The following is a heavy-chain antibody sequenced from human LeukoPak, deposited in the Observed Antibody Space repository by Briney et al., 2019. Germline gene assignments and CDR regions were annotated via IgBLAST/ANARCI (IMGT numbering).Heavy chain of an antibody. D-gene: IGHD3-9*01. CDR2: MNVNIGNT. CDR1: GYTFTSDE. CDR3: AREANVLRYLDWLLRKYPNWFDP. Sequence: ASVKVSCKASGYTFTSDEINWVRQATGQGVEWMGWMNVNIGNTGYAQKFQGRVTMTRNTSISTAYLELSSLRSEDTAVYYCAREANVLRYLDWLLRKYPNWFDPWGQGTLVTVSS. V-gene: IGHV1-8*01. J-gene: IGHJ5*02.